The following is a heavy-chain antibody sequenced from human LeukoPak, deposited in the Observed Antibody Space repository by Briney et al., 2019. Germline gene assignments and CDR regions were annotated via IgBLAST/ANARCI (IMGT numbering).Heavy chain of an antibody. CDR1: GFTFSSYS. CDR3: AREYCSGGSCYPFDY. J-gene: IGHJ4*02. Sequence: GGSLRLSCAASGFTFSSYSMNWVRQAPGKGLEWVSSISSSSRDIYYADSVKGRFTISRDNAKNSLYLKMNSLRAEDTAVYYCAREYCSGGSCYPFDYWGQGTLVTVSS. V-gene: IGHV3-21*01. D-gene: IGHD2-15*01. CDR2: ISSSSRDI.